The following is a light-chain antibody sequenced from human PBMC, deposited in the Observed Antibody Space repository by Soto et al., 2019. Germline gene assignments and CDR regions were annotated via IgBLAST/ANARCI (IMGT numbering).Light chain of an antibody. V-gene: IGKV3-20*01. CDR1: QTVIRNY. Sequence: PCTQSLSTGARATLSCRASQTVIRNYLAWHQQKPGQTPRLLIYADSSRATGSPDRFSGGGSGTDFTLTIGMEAHEDVAVYYQQQDGAPLISFGQGARLEI. J-gene: IGKJ5*01. CDR3: QQDGAPLIS. CDR2: ADS.